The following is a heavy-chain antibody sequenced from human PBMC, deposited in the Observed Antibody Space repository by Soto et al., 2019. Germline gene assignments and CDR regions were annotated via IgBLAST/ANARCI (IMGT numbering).Heavy chain of an antibody. D-gene: IGHD2-21*02. J-gene: IGHJ5*02. CDR1: VDSVGGVGY. Sequence: PSEALSLNCTVSVDSVGGVGYWSCIRRFPGRGLEWIGCISSSGSTYYNPALNNRISLSLDTSQNQFSLKLLSVTAADTAIYYCARSGVTGIVIPSHWFDPWGQGTLVTVSS. CDR2: ISSSGST. V-gene: IGHV4-31*03. CDR3: ARSGVTGIVIPSHWFDP.